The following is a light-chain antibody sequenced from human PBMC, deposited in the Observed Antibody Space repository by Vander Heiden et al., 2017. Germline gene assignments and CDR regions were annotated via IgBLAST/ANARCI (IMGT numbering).Light chain of an antibody. V-gene: IGLV1-40*01. Sequence: QSVLTQPPSVPGAPGQRVTISCTGSSSNIGAGFDVHWYQHLPGTVPKVLISGTSNRPSGVPDRFSGSKSGSSASLAITGLLAEDEGDYYCQSYDSSLSGYVFGTGTKVTVL. J-gene: IGLJ1*01. CDR3: QSYDSSLSGYV. CDR2: GTS. CDR1: SSNIGAGFD.